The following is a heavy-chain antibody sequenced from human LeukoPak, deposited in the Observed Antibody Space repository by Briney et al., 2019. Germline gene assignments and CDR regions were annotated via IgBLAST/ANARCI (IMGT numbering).Heavy chain of an antibody. CDR3: AKNGAVSSDWYFWFAP. D-gene: IGHD6-13*01. CDR2: ISGSGGNT. CDR1: GFNFSSYA. J-gene: IGHJ5*02. Sequence: PGGSLRLSCVDSGFNFSSYAMSWVRQAPGKGLEWVSTISGSGGNTYYADSVKGRLTISRDNSKNTLYLQMNSLRAEDTAVYYCAKNGAVSSDWYFWFAPWGQGTLVTVSS. V-gene: IGHV3-23*01.